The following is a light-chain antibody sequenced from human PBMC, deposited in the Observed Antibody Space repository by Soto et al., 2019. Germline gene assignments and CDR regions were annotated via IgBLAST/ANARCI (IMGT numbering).Light chain of an antibody. V-gene: IGLV1-51*01. Sequence: QAVVTQPPSVSAAPGQRVTISCSGSTSNIGDNYVSWYQHLPGTAPKVLIYDNNKRPSGLPDRFSGSKSGTSATLVITGLQTGDEADYYCATWDTSLSAGVFGGGTKLTVL. CDR2: DNN. J-gene: IGLJ2*01. CDR3: ATWDTSLSAGV. CDR1: TSNIGDNY.